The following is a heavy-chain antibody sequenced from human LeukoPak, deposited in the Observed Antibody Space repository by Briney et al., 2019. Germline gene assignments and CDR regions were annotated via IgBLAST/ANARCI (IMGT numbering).Heavy chain of an antibody. J-gene: IGHJ4*02. CDR1: GYTFTSYY. CDR2: ISAYNGNT. D-gene: IGHD3-10*01. Sequence: ASVKVSCKTSGYTFTSYYISWVRQAPGQGLEWMAWISAYNGNTKYAQKFQGRVTMTTDTSTSTAYMELRSLRSDDTAVYYCARDPLRFGELLGYFDYWGQGTLVTVSS. CDR3: ARDPLRFGELLGYFDY. V-gene: IGHV1-18*01.